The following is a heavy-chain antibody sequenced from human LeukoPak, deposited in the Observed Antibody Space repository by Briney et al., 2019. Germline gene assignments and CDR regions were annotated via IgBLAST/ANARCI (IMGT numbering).Heavy chain of an antibody. CDR1: GFTFSSYA. J-gene: IGHJ4*02. V-gene: IGHV3-30*04. CDR2: ISYDGSNK. D-gene: IGHD1-26*01. Sequence: GRSLRLSCAASGFTFSSYAMHWVRQAPGKGLEWVAVISYDGSNKYYADSVKGRFTISRDNAKNSLYLQMNSLRAGDTAVYYCARDSFRGSYSDYWGQGTLVTVSS. CDR3: ARDSFRGSYSDY.